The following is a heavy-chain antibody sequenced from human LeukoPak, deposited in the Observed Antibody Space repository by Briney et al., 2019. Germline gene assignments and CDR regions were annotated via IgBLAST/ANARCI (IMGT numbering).Heavy chain of an antibody. V-gene: IGHV4-39*07. CDR3: ARGGVPAADGGYDPAAFDI. Sequence: KPSETLSLTCTVSGGSISSSSYYWGWIRQPPGKGLEWIGSIYYSGSTYYNPSLKSRVTISVDTSKNQFSLKLSSVTAADTAVYYCARGGVPAADGGYDPAAFDIWGQGTMVTVSS. CDR1: GGSISSSSYY. CDR2: IYYSGST. J-gene: IGHJ3*02. D-gene: IGHD5-12*01.